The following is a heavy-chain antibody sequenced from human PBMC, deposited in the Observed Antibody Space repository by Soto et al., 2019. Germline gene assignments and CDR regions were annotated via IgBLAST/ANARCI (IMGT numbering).Heavy chain of an antibody. CDR1: GFTFSSYD. CDR2: IGTAGDT. V-gene: IGHV3-13*01. D-gene: IGHD6-19*01. Sequence: PGGSLRLSCAASGFTFSSYDMHWVRQATRKGLEWVSAIGTAGDTCYPGSVKGRFTISRENAKNSLYLQMNSLRAEDTAVYYCARVINLGLVPGYGMDVWGQGTTVTVSS. J-gene: IGHJ6*02. CDR3: ARVINLGLVPGYGMDV.